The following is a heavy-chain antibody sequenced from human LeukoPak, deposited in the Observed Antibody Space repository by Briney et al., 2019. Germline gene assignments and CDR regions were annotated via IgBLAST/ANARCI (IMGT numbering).Heavy chain of an antibody. V-gene: IGHV3-7*02. J-gene: IGHJ4*02. Sequence: PGGSLRLSCADSGFLFSNSWMAWVRQAPGRGLEWLANINQDGSAKTCVDSVKGRFTISRDHAKNSLYLQMNSLRDEDTAVYYCARAVYIDYWGQGTLVTVSS. CDR1: GFLFSNSW. CDR2: INQDGSAK. CDR3: ARAVYIDY.